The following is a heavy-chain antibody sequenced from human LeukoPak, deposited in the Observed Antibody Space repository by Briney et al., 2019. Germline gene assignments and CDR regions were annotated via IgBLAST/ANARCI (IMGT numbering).Heavy chain of an antibody. CDR2: IRSKANSYAT. CDR1: GFTFSGSA. J-gene: IGHJ4*02. V-gene: IGHV3-73*01. Sequence: PGGSLRLSCAASGFTFSGSAMHWVRQASGKGLEWVGRIRSKANSYATAYAASVKGRFTISRDDSKNTAYLQMNSLRAEDTAVYYCAKDHRGPIVVITYFDYWGQGTLVTVSS. D-gene: IGHD3-22*01. CDR3: AKDHRGPIVVITYFDY.